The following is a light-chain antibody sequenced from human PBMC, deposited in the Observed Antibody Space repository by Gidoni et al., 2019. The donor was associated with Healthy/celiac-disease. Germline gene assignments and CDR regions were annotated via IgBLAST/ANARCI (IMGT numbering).Light chain of an antibody. CDR2: LGS. J-gene: IGKJ1*01. CDR1: HSLLHSKGYND. CDR3: MQALQTPWT. Sequence: DIVMTQSPLSLPVTPGEPASISCRSSHSLLHSKGYNDLFWYLQKPGQSPQLLIYLGSNRASGVADRYSGSGSGTDFTLKIRRVEAEDVGVYYCMQALQTPWTFGQGTKVEIK. V-gene: IGKV2-28*01.